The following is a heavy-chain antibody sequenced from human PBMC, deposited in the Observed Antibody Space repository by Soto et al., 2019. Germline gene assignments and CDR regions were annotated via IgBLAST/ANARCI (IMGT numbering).Heavy chain of an antibody. V-gene: IGHV4-59*03. CDR2: VYYSGST. J-gene: IGHJ4*02. D-gene: IGHD2-15*01. CDR3: AKTHSSTYSYYDY. Sequence: DTLSLTCTVSGDSISTYYWSWIRQPPGGGLEWIGYVYYSGSTTYNPSLKSRVTIAVDTSKNQFSLKLTSVTAADTAVYYCAKTHSSTYSYYDYWGQGALVTVSS. CDR1: GDSISTYY.